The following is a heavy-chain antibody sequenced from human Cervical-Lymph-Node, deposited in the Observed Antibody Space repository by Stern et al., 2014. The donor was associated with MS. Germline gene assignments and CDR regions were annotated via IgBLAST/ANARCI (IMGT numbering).Heavy chain of an antibody. Sequence: VQLVQSGAEVKKPGASVKGSCKASGYTFTDYYMHWVRQAPGQGLEWMGWINPNSGGTNYAQKFQGWVTMTRDTSLSTAYMDLTRLRSDDTAVYYCARGGRSSGWSPPDAFDIWGQGTMVTVSS. CDR2: INPNSGGT. D-gene: IGHD6-19*01. CDR1: GYTFTDYY. V-gene: IGHV1-2*04. CDR3: ARGGRSSGWSPPDAFDI. J-gene: IGHJ3*02.